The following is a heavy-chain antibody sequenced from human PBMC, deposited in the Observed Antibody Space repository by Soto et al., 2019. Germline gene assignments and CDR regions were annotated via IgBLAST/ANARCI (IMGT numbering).Heavy chain of an antibody. Sequence: PGGSLRLSCAASVFTFSKAIMNWVRQAPGKGLEWVGRIKKLSDGGKADYSSPVDGRFTISRDDSKSILYLQMNSLRADDTGIYYCATALRNNGNAYLFGVDLWGQGTPVTVSS. D-gene: IGHD1-20*01. J-gene: IGHJ6*02. CDR3: ATALRNNGNAYLFGVDL. CDR2: IKKLSDGGKA. CDR1: VFTFSKAI. V-gene: IGHV3-15*01.